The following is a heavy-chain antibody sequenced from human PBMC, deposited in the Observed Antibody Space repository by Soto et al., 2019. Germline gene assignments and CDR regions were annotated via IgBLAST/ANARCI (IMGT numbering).Heavy chain of an antibody. J-gene: IGHJ4*02. V-gene: IGHV1-69*06. D-gene: IGHD3-3*01. CDR3: ARLLGAHNSLPFWLGYFDY. CDR1: GGTFSSYA. Sequence: SVKVSCKASGGTFSSYAISWVRQAPGQGLEWMGGIIPIFGTANYAQKFQGRVTITADKSTSTVYVELSSLTSEDTAIYFCARLLGAHNSLPFWLGYFDYWGQGTLVTVSS. CDR2: IIPIFGTA.